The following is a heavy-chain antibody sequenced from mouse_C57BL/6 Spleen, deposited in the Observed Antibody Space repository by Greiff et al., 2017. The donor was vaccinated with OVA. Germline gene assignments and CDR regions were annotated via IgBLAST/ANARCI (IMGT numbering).Heavy chain of an antibody. Sequence: QVQLQQPGAELVRPGTSVKLSCKASGYTFTSYWMHWVKQRPGQGLEWIGVIDPSDSYTNYNQKFKGKATLTVDTSSSTAYMQLSSLTSEDSAVYYCARFSITTVGATPFDYWGQGTTLTVSS. CDR2: IDPSDSYT. V-gene: IGHV1-59*01. D-gene: IGHD1-1*01. CDR1: GYTFTSYW. J-gene: IGHJ2*01. CDR3: ARFSITTVGATPFDY.